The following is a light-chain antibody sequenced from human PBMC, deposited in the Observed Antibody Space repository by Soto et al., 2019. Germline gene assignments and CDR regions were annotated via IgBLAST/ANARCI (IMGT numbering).Light chain of an antibody. V-gene: IGKV1-5*01. CDR3: QQYEVYPWT. CDR2: EAS. CDR1: QSVSRR. J-gene: IGKJ1*01. Sequence: DIQMTQSPSTLSASVGDRVTITCRASQSVSRRLAWNQQKPGKAPKILIYEASSLERGVPSRFSASGSGTEFTLTISSLQPDDSATYYCQQYEVYPWTFGRGTKVHIK.